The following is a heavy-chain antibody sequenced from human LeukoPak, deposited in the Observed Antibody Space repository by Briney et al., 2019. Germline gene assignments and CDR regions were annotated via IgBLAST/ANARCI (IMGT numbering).Heavy chain of an antibody. J-gene: IGHJ6*02. CDR1: GGSISSSSYY. V-gene: IGHV4-39*07. D-gene: IGHD2/OR15-2a*01. CDR2: IYYSGST. Sequence: SETLSLTCTVSGGSISSSSYYWGWIRQPPGKGLEWIGSIYYSGSTYYNPSLKSRVTISVDTSKNQFSLKLSSVTAADTAVYYCARVFMPGSSSTQLLDTGYGMDVWGQGTTVTVSS. CDR3: ARVFMPGSSSTQLLDTGYGMDV.